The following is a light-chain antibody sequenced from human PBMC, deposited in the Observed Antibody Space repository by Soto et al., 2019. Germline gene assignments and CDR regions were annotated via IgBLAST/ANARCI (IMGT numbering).Light chain of an antibody. J-gene: IGKJ5*01. V-gene: IGKV1-5*01. CDR3: QQYNSYPIT. CDR2: EAS. CDR1: QSISSY. Sequence: DIQMTQSPSVMSASVGDRVTITCRASQSISSYLNWYQQKPGKAPKLLIYEASNLQSGVPSRFSGSGSGTEFALTISGLQPDDFASYYCQQYNSYPITFGQGTRLEIK.